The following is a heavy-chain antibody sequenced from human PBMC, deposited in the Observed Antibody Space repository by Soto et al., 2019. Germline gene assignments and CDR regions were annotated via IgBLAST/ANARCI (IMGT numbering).Heavy chain of an antibody. D-gene: IGHD2-15*01. V-gene: IGHV3-30*01. Sequence: DSVKGRFTISRDNSKNTVYLQMNSLRPEDTAVYYCARGYGGNQYYFDYWGQGTLVTVSS. J-gene: IGHJ4*02. CDR3: ARGYGGNQYYFDY.